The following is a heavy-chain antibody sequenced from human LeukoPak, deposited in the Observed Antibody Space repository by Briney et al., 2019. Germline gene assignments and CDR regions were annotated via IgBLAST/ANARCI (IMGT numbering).Heavy chain of an antibody. D-gene: IGHD6-13*01. J-gene: IGHJ4*02. Sequence: SETLSLTCTVSGGSISSSSYYWGWIRQPPGKGLEWIGNISYSGSTYYNPSLKSRITISVDTSKNQFSLKLSSVTAADTAVYYCASGNPYSSSNYYFDYWGQGTLVTVSS. V-gene: IGHV4-39*01. CDR3: ASGNPYSSSNYYFDY. CDR2: ISYSGST. CDR1: GGSISSSSYY.